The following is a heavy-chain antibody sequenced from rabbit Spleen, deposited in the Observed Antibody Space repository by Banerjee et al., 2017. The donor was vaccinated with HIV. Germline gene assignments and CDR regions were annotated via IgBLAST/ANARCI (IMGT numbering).Heavy chain of an antibody. D-gene: IGHD1-1*01. CDR3: ARNYVNAFDP. CDR1: GFDFSSSDY. V-gene: IGHV1S40*01. J-gene: IGHJ2*01. CDR2: IIGSSGGFT. Sequence: QSLEESGGDLVKPGASLTLTCKASGFDFSSSDYMCWVRQAPGKGLEWISCIIGSSGGFTYSATWAKGRFTCSKTSSTTVTLQMTSLTVADTATYFCARNYVNAFDPWGPGTLVTVS.